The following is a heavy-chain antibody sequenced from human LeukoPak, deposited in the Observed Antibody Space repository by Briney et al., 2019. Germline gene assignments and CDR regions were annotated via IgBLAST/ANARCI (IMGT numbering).Heavy chain of an antibody. D-gene: IGHD4-17*01. CDR1: GGSISSSNYY. Sequence: SETLSLTCTVSGGSISSSNYYWGWIRQPPGKGLEWIGSISYSGSTYSNPSLKSRITISLDTSKNQFSLNLSSVTAADTAVYYCARGKANDYGHYLGCSEFDYWGQGTLVTVSS. CDR3: ARGKANDYGHYLGCSEFDY. CDR2: ISYSGST. J-gene: IGHJ4*02. V-gene: IGHV4-39*07.